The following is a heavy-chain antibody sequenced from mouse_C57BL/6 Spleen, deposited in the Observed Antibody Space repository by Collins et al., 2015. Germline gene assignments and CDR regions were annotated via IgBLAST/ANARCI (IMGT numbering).Heavy chain of an antibody. V-gene: IGHV2-6*03. J-gene: IGHJ4*01. CDR3: ARPSLYDGYLYAMDY. Sequence: QVQLKESGPGLVAPSQSLSITCTVSGFSLTSYGVHWARQPPGKGLEWLVVIWSDGSTTYNSALKSRLSISKDNSKSQVFLKMNSLQTDDTAMYYCARPSLYDGYLYAMDYWGQGTSVTVSS. CDR1: GFSLTSYG. D-gene: IGHD2-3*01. CDR2: IWSDGST.